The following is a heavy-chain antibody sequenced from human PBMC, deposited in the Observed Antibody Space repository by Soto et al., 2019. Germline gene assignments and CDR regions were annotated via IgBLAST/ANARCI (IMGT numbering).Heavy chain of an antibody. D-gene: IGHD5-18*01. Sequence: GGSLRLSCAASGFTFSDYYMSWIRQAPGKGLEWVSYISSSGSTIYYADSVKGRFTISRDNAKNSLYLEMNSLRAEDTAVYYCARSLDTAMDYFDYWGQGTLVTVSS. V-gene: IGHV3-11*01. CDR3: ARSLDTAMDYFDY. CDR1: GFTFSDYY. J-gene: IGHJ4*02. CDR2: ISSSGSTI.